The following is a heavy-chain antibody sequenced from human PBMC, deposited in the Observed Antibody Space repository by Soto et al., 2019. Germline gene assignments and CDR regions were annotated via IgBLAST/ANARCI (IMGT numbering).Heavy chain of an antibody. CDR3: GRLEGLATISYYFDY. CDR2: VYYSGST. CDR1: GGSVSSSSYY. Sequence: QLQLQESGPGLVKPSETLSLTCTVSGGSVSSSSYYWGWVRQPPGKGLEWIGSVYYSGSTYYNPSLASRVTISVDKSKNQFSLKLMSLFAADTAVYYCGRLEGLATISYYFDYWGQGALVTVSS. J-gene: IGHJ4*02. D-gene: IGHD3-9*01. V-gene: IGHV4-39*01.